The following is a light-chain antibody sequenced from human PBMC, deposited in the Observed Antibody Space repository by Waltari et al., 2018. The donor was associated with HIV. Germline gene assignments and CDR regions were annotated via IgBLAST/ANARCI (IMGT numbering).Light chain of an antibody. CDR2: DTN. CDR3: LLSYSGARV. J-gene: IGLJ2*01. V-gene: IGLV7-46*01. CDR1: TGAVTTGHY. Sequence: QPVVTQEPSVSVSAGGTVTLTCGSSTGAVTTGHYVYWFQQLPGRAPRTLIYDTNKRHSWTPARFSGSLLGSFGGRAALTLSGAQPEDEADYYCLLSYSGARVFGGGTKLTV.